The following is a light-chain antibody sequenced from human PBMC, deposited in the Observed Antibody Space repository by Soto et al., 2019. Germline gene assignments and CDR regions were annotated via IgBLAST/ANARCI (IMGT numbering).Light chain of an antibody. Sequence: DIQMTQSPSSLSASVGDTVTITCRASQTINSYLNWYQQKPGQAPKLLIYVASSLQSGVPSRSSGRGSGTDFTLTISSLEPEDFETYYCQQSYNIPLTFGPGTKVDIK. CDR1: QTINSY. CDR2: VAS. CDR3: QQSYNIPLT. V-gene: IGKV1-39*01. J-gene: IGKJ3*01.